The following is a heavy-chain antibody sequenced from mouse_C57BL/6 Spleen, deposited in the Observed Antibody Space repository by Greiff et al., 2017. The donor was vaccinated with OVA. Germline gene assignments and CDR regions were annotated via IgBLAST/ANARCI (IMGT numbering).Heavy chain of an antibody. CDR3: AIELGRAWLAY. Sequence: VQLKQSGPELVKPGASVKMSCKASGYTFTDYNMHWVKQSPGKSLEWIGYINPNNGGTSYNQKFKGKATLTVNKSSSTAYMELRSLTSEDSAVYYCAIELGRAWLAYWGQGTLVTVSA. CDR1: GYTFTDYN. J-gene: IGHJ3*01. CDR2: INPNNGGT. V-gene: IGHV1-22*01. D-gene: IGHD4-1*01.